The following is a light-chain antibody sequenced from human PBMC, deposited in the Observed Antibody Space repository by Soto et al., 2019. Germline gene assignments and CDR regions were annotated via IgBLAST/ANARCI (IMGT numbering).Light chain of an antibody. CDR1: QSIDTA. CDR2: RAS. V-gene: IGKV1-5*03. J-gene: IGKJ2*01. Sequence: DIQMTQSPSTLSASVGDRVTITCRASQSIDTALAWYQQKPGKPPNLLIYRASNLESGVPSRFSGSGSGTEFTLAISSLQPDDFATYYCQQYGRFLTFGQGTKLELK. CDR3: QQYGRFLT.